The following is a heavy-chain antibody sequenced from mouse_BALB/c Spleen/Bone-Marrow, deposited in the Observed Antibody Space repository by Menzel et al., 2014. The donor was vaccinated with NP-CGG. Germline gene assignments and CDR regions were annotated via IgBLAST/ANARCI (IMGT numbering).Heavy chain of an antibody. CDR1: GFNIKDTY. J-gene: IGHJ3*01. V-gene: IGHV14-3*02. Sequence: VQLQQSGAELVKPGASVKLSCTASGFNIKDTYMHWVKQRPEQGLEWIGRIDPANGNTKYDPKFQGKATITADTSSNTAYLQLSSQTSEDTAVYYCALYYYGSSGFAYWGQGTLVTVSA. CDR3: ALYYYGSSGFAY. D-gene: IGHD1-1*01. CDR2: IDPANGNT.